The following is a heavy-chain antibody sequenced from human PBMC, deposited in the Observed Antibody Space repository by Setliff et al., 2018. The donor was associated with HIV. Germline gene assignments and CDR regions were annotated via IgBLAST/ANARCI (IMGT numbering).Heavy chain of an antibody. CDR1: GFTFRNHA. J-gene: IGHJ4*02. CDR3: TPTDYGGSDY. V-gene: IGHV3-49*04. Sequence: GGSLRLSCAASGFTFRNHAMHWVRQAPGKGLEWVGFIRSKAYGGTIEYAASVKGRFTISRDDSKSIAYLQMNSLKTEDTAVYYCTPTDYGGSDYWGQGTLVTVSS. D-gene: IGHD3-10*01. CDR2: IRSKAYGGTI.